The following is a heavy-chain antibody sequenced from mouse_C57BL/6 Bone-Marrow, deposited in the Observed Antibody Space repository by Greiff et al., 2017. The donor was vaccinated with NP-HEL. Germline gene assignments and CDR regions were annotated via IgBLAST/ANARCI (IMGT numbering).Heavy chain of an antibody. D-gene: IGHD4-1*01. CDR1: GFTFSSYA. CDR2: ISDGGSYT. J-gene: IGHJ2*01. V-gene: IGHV5-4*03. Sequence: DVKLVESGGGLVKPGGSLKLSCAASGFTFSSYAMSWVRQTPEKRLEWVATISDGGSYTYYPDNVKGRFTISRDNAKNNLYLQMSHLKSEDTAMYYCASPGTDFDDWGQGTTLTVSS. CDR3: ASPGTDFDD.